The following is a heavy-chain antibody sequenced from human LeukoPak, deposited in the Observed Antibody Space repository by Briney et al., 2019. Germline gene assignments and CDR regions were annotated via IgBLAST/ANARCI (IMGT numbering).Heavy chain of an antibody. D-gene: IGHD4-17*01. CDR2: ISGSGDTT. CDR1: GFSFRSYA. V-gene: IGHV3-23*01. J-gene: IGHJ4*02. Sequence: GGSLRLSCVGSGFSFRSYAMNWARQAPGKGLEWVSVISGSGDTTYHADSVKGRFTISRDNSKNTLYLQMNSLRAEDTAVYYCAKAYGDYDTSTFDYWGQGTLVTVSS. CDR3: AKAYGDYDTSTFDY.